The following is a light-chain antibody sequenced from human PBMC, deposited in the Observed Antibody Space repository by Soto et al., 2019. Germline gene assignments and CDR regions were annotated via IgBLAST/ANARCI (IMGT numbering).Light chain of an antibody. J-gene: IGKJ2*01. CDR3: QQRYNWPPYT. V-gene: IGKV3D-20*02. Sequence: EIVLTQSPGTLSLSPGERATLSCRASQSVSSSYLAWYQQKPGQAPRLLIYGASSRATGIPDRFSGSGSGTDFTLTISSLEPEDFAVYYCQQRYNWPPYTFGQGTQLEIK. CDR2: GAS. CDR1: QSVSSSY.